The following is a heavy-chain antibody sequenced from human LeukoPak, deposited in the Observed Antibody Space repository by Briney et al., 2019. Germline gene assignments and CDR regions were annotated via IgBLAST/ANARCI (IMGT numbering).Heavy chain of an antibody. CDR3: ARVQELTYYYYYGMDV. D-gene: IGHD1-1*01. V-gene: IGHV1-69*13. CDR2: IIPIFGTA. J-gene: IGHJ6*02. CDR1: GYTFTSYY. Sequence: SVKVSCKASGYTFTSYYMHWVRQAPGQGLEWMGGIIPIFGTANYAQKFQGRVTITADESTSTAYMELSSPRSEDTAVYYCARVQELTYYYYYGMDVWAKGPRSPSP.